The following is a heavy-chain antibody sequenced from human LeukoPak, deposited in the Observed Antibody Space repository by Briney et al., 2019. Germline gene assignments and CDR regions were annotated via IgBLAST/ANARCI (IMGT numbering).Heavy chain of an antibody. J-gene: IGHJ4*02. Sequence: ASVKVSCKASGYTFTSYDFNWVRQATGQGPEWMGWMNPNSGNTGYAQKFQGRVTMTRDTSISTAYMELSSLRSEDTAIYYCVRTPPNWGFDYWGQGTLVTVSS. CDR1: GYTFTSYD. CDR2: MNPNSGNT. D-gene: IGHD7-27*01. V-gene: IGHV1-8*01. CDR3: VRTPPNWGFDY.